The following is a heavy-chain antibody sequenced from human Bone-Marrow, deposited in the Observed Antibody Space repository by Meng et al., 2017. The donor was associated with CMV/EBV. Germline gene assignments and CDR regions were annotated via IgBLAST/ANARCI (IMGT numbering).Heavy chain of an antibody. Sequence: GESLKISCAASGFTFSSYAMSWVRQAPGKGLEWVSVIYSGGGDTYYADSVKGRFTISRDNSKNALYLQMNSLRAEDTAVYYCASSRFGIAAAGTRNWGQGTLVTVSS. CDR2: IYSGGGDT. V-gene: IGHV3-23*03. D-gene: IGHD6-13*01. CDR1: GFTFSSYA. CDR3: ASSRFGIAAAGTRN. J-gene: IGHJ4*02.